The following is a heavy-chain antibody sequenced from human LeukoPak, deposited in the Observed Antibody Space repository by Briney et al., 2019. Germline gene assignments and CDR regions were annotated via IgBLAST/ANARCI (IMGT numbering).Heavy chain of an antibody. Sequence: ASVNVSCKASGYTFTGYYMHWVRQAPGQGLGWMGRINPNSGGTNYAQKFQGRVTMTRDTSISTAYMELSRLRSDDTAVYYCARVGDFWSGSDYWGQGTLVTVSS. CDR2: INPNSGGT. J-gene: IGHJ4*02. V-gene: IGHV1-2*06. CDR1: GYTFTGYY. D-gene: IGHD3-3*01. CDR3: ARVGDFWSGSDY.